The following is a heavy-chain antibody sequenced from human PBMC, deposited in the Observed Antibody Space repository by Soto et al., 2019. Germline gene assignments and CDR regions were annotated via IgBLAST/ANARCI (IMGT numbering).Heavy chain of an antibody. CDR3: ASAVSGYDSLYFDY. CDR1: GGSISSYY. D-gene: IGHD5-12*01. CDR2: IYYSGST. J-gene: IGHJ4*02. V-gene: IGHV4-59*01. Sequence: SETLSLTCTVSGGSISSYYWSWIRQPPGKGLEWIGYIYYSGSTNYNPSLKSRVTISVDTSKNQFSLKLSSVTAADTAVYYCASAVSGYDSLYFDYWGQGTLVTVSS.